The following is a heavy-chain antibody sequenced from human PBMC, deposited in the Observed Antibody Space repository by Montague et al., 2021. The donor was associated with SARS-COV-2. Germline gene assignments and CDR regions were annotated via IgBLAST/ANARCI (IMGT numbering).Heavy chain of an antibody. D-gene: IGHD2-2*01. V-gene: IGHV4-39*07. CDR2: IYYSGST. Sequence: SETLSLTCTVSGGSISSSSYYWGWIRQPPGKGLEWIGSIYYSGSTYYNPSLKSRVTIPVDTSKNQFSLKLSSVTAADTAVYYCARDGEVVGNWFDPWGQGTLVTVSS. CDR1: GGSISSSSYY. J-gene: IGHJ5*02. CDR3: ARDGEVVGNWFDP.